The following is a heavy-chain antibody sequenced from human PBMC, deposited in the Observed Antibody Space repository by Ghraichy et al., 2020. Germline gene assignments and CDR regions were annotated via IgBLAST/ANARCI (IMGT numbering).Heavy chain of an antibody. J-gene: IGHJ3*02. V-gene: IGHV4-39*02. D-gene: IGHD3-9*01. CDR1: RGSITSSGYY. CDR2: IYYSGST. CDR3: ARDSSIRINHGPFDIRINHDAFDI. Sequence: SETLSLTCAVSRGSITSSGYYWGWIRQPPGKGLEWIGSIYYSGSTYYNPSLKSRVTISVDTSKNQFSLRLSSVTAADTAVYYCARDSSIRINHGPFDIRINHDAFDIWGQGTMVTVSS.